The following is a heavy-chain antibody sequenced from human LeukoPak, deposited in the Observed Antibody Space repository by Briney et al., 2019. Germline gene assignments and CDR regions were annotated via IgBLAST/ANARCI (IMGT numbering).Heavy chain of an antibody. J-gene: IGHJ4*02. V-gene: IGHV4-34*01. CDR1: GGSFSGYY. D-gene: IGHD3-22*01. Sequence: SETLSLTCAVYGGSFSGYYWGWIRQPPGKGLEWIGSIYYSGSTYYNPSLKSRVTISVDTSKNQFSLKLSSVTAADTAVYYCARAIYYYESSGYYLLSGGHAYYFDYWGQGTLVTVSS. CDR2: IYYSGST. CDR3: ARAIYYYESSGYYLLSGGHAYYFDY.